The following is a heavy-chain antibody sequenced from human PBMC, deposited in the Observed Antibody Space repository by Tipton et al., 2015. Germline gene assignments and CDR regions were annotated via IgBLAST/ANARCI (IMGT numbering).Heavy chain of an antibody. CDR1: GGSFSGYF. V-gene: IGHV4-34*01. CDR3: ACQDYDSLTRDYQTVDY. CDR2: INHSGYT. J-gene: IGHJ4*02. Sequence: TLSLTCAVYGGSFSGYFWTWIRQPPGKGLEWIGEINHSGYTNYNPSLKSRVTISVDTSGNQFSLRLSSVTAADTAVYYCACQDYDSLTRDYQTVDYWGQGTLVTVSS. D-gene: IGHD3-9*01.